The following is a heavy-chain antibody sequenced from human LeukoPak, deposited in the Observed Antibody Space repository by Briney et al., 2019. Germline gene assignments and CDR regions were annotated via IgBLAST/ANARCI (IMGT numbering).Heavy chain of an antibody. D-gene: IGHD2-15*01. CDR2: IWYDGTNK. CDR3: ARDPYCSGASCYSDKFDY. Sequence: PGRSLRLSCAASGFTFSSYGMHGVRQAPGKGLEWVAVIWYDGTNKYYADSVKGRFTISRDNSKNTLYLQMNSLRAEDTAVYYCARDPYCSGASCYSDKFDYWGQGTLVTVSS. CDR1: GFTFSSYG. V-gene: IGHV3-33*08. J-gene: IGHJ4*02.